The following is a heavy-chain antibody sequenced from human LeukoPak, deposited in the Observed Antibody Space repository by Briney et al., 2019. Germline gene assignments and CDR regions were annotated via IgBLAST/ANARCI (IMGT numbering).Heavy chain of an antibody. CDR2: IIPIFGTA. D-gene: IGHD3-22*01. CDR1: GGTFSSYA. V-gene: IGHV1-69*13. CDR3: ARSGYPAGVDFDY. J-gene: IGHJ4*02. Sequence: VASVKVSCKASGGTFSSYAISWVRQAPGQGLEWMGGIIPIFGTANYAQKFQGRVTITADESTSTAYMELSSLRSEDTAVYYCARSGYPAGVDFDYWGQGTLVTVSS.